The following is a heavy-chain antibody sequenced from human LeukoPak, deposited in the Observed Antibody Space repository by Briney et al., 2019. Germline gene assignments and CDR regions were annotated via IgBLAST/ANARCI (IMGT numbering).Heavy chain of an antibody. CDR2: IIPIFGTA. J-gene: IGHJ5*02. CDR3: ARGTEQQLVPGWFDP. V-gene: IGHV1-69*13. D-gene: IGHD6-13*01. CDR1: GGTFSSYA. Sequence: SVKVSCKASGGTFSSYAISWVRQAPGQGLEWMGGIIPIFGTANYAQKFQGRVTITADESTSTAYMELSSLRSEDTAVYYCARGTEQQLVPGWFDPWGQGTLATVSS.